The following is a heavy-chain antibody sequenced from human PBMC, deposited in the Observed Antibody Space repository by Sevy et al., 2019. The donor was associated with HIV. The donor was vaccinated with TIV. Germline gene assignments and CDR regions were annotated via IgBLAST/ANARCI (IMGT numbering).Heavy chain of an antibody. CDR3: ARDLYGSGSYEFDY. V-gene: IGHV3-21*01. CDR2: ISSNSCYI. J-gene: IGHJ4*02. CDR1: GFPFSSYS. Sequence: GGSPRLSCSASGFPFSSYSMNWVRQAPGKGLEWVSSISSNSCYIYYAESVKGRFTISRDKAKNSLYLQMNSLRAEDTAVYYCARDLYGSGSYEFDYWGQGTLVTVSS. D-gene: IGHD3-10*01.